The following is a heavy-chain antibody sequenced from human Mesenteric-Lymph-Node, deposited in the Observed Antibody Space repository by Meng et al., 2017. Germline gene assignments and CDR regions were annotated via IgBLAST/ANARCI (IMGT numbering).Heavy chain of an antibody. CDR3: AAEGYCSGGSCLTIHYNWFDP. Sequence: GESLKISCAASGFTFSSYAMSWVRQAPGKGLEWVSAISGSGGSTYYADSVKGRFTISRDNSKNTLYLQMNSLRAEDTAVYYCAAEGYCSGGSCLTIHYNWFDPWGQGTLVTVSS. V-gene: IGHV3-23*01. CDR2: ISGSGGST. D-gene: IGHD2-15*01. J-gene: IGHJ5*02. CDR1: GFTFSSYA.